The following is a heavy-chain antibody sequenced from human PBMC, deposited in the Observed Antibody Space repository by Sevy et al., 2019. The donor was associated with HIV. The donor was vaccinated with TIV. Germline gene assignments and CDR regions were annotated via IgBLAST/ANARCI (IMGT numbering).Heavy chain of an antibody. CDR3: TAGVGTTDSDY. CDR2: IKSTTDGGTR. CDR1: GFSFANAW. J-gene: IGHJ4*02. D-gene: IGHD1-26*01. V-gene: IGHV3-15*01. Sequence: GGSLRLSCAASGFSFANAWMSWVRQAPGKGLEWVGRIKSTTDGGTRDFAAPVKGRFAISRDDSKSTFYLQMDSLKTDDTGVYYCTAGVGTTDSDYWGQGILVSVSS.